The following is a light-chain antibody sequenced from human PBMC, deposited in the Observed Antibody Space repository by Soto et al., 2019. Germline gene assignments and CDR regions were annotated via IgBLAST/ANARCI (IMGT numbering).Light chain of an antibody. V-gene: IGKV2-28*01. CDR1: QSLLNSSGYNY. CDR3: MQALQIPQT. Sequence: DIVMTQSPLSLPVTPGEPASISCRSSQSLLNSSGYNYLDWYLQKPGQSPQLLIYLGSNRASGVPDRFSGSGSGTDFTLKISRVEAEDVGVYYCMQALQIPQTFGQGTKVEIK. CDR2: LGS. J-gene: IGKJ1*01.